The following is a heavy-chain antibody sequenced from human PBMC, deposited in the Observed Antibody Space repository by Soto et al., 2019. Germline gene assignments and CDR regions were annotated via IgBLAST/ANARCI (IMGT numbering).Heavy chain of an antibody. Sequence: VGSLRLSCAASGFTFSSYGMHWVRQAPGKGLEWVAVIWYDGSNKYYADSVEGRFTISRDNSKNTLYLQMNSLRAEDTAVYYCARPLGYCSGGSCPTHYYYYGMDVWGQGTTVTVSS. CDR2: IWYDGSNK. V-gene: IGHV3-33*01. D-gene: IGHD2-15*01. CDR1: GFTFSSYG. J-gene: IGHJ6*02. CDR3: ARPLGYCSGGSCPTHYYYYGMDV.